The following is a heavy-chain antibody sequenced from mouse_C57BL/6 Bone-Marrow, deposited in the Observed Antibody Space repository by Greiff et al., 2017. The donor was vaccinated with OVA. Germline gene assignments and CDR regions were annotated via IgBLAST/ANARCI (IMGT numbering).Heavy chain of an antibody. Sequence: DVQLQESGPGLVKPSQSLSLTCSVTGYSITSGYYWNWIRQFPGNKLEWMGYISYDGSNNYNPSLKNRISITRDTSKNQFFLKLNSVTTEDTATYYWARGHYYGRSSYFCHRGQGTTRTVSS. CDR2: ISYDGSN. V-gene: IGHV3-6*01. J-gene: IGHJ2*01. D-gene: IGHD1-1*01. CDR3: ARGHYYGRSSYFCH. CDR1: GYSITSGYY.